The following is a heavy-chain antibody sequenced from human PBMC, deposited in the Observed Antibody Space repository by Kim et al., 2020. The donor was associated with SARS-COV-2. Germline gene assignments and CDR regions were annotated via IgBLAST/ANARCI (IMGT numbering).Heavy chain of an antibody. J-gene: IGHJ5*02. D-gene: IGHD5-12*01. CDR3: APLPPGYDKGPFDP. CDR2: FDPEDGET. V-gene: IGHV1-24*01. Sequence: ASVKVSCKVSGYTLTELSMHWVRQAPGKGLEWMGGFDPEDGETIYAQKFQGRVTMTEDTSTDTAYMELSSLRSEDTAVYYCAPLPPGYDKGPFDPWGQGTLVTVSS. CDR1: GYTLTELS.